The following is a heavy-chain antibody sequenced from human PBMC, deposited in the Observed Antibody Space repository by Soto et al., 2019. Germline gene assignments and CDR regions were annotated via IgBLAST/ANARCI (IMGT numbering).Heavy chain of an antibody. V-gene: IGHV4-34*01. J-gene: IGHJ4*02. CDR2: INHSGST. Sequence: SETLSLTCAFSGGSFSGYYWIWIRQPPGKGLEWIGEINHSGSTNYNPSPKSRVTISVDTSKNQFSLKLSSVTAADTAVYYCARIRGYSYGNFDYWGQGTLVTVSS. CDR3: ARIRGYSYGNFDY. D-gene: IGHD5-18*01. CDR1: GGSFSGYY.